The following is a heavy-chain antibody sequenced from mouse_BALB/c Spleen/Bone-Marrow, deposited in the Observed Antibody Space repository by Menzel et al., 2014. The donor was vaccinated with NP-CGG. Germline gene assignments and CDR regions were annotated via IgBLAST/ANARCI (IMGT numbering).Heavy chain of an antibody. V-gene: IGHV14-3*02. CDR3: ARGYDEGFAY. CDR1: GFNIKDTY. Sequence: EVQLQQFGAGLVKPGASVKLSCTASGFNIKDTYMHWVKQRPEQVLEWIGRIDPANGNTKYDPKFQGKATITADTSSNTASLQLSSLTSEDPAVYYCARGYDEGFAYRGQGTLVTASA. CDR2: IDPANGNT. D-gene: IGHD2-14*01. J-gene: IGHJ3*01.